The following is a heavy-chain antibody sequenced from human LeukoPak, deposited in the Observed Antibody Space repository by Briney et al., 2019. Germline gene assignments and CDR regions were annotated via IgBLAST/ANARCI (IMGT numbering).Heavy chain of an antibody. J-gene: IGHJ3*02. D-gene: IGHD2-21*02. Sequence: PSETLSLTCAVSGDSVSSGGYYWPWIRQHPGKGLEWIGYISNSGTTSYNPSLESRISISVDTSNNQFSLRLSSVTAADKAVYYCARDVVVTSSPDAFDIWGQGTMVTVSS. CDR1: GDSVSSGGYY. CDR3: ARDVVVTSSPDAFDI. CDR2: ISNSGTT. V-gene: IGHV4-31*11.